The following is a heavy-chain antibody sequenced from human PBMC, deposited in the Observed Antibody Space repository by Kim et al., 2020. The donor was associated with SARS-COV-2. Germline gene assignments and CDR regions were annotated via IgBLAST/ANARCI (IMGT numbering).Heavy chain of an antibody. V-gene: IGHV1-18*01. CDR2: ISAYNGNT. Sequence: ASVKVSCKASGYTFTSYGISWVRQAPGQGLEWMGWISAYNGNTNYAQKLQGRVTMTTDTSTSTAYMELRSLRSDDTAVYYCARDFGYSGYDEEPSSQGWGQGTLVTVSS. CDR3: ARDFGYSGYDEEPSSQG. J-gene: IGHJ4*02. D-gene: IGHD5-12*01. CDR1: GYTFTSYG.